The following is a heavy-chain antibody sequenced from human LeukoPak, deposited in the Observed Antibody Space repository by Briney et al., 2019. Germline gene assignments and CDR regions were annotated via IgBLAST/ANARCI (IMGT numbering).Heavy chain of an antibody. J-gene: IGHJ5*02. CDR3: ARRDCVGDCYSNWFDP. Sequence: ASVKVSCKASGYTFTKYFMHWVRQAPGQGLEWMGIINPRGGSTSYAQKFQGRITMTTDMSTRTVYMELSSLESEDTAVYYCARRDCVGDCYSNWFDPWGQGTLVTVSS. CDR2: INPRGGST. CDR1: GYTFTKYF. D-gene: IGHD2-21*02. V-gene: IGHV1-46*01.